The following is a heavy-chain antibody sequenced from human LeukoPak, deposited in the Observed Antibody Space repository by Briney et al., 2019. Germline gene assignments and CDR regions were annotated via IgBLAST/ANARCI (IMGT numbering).Heavy chain of an antibody. CDR1: GFTFSTYS. CDR2: ISTGSTAI. CDR3: ARDLSITMVREFYYGMDV. D-gene: IGHD3-10*01. Sequence: PGGSLRLSCAASGFTFSTYSLNWVRQAPGKGLEWVSYISTGSTAIYYADSVKGRFTISRDNAKNSLYLQMNSLRAEDTAVYYCARDLSITMVREFYYGMDVWSQGTTVTVSS. V-gene: IGHV3-48*01. J-gene: IGHJ6*02.